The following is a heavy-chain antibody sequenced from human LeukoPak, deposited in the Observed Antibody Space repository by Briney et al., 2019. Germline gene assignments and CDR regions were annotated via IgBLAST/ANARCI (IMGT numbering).Heavy chain of an antibody. J-gene: IGHJ4*02. Sequence: PGGSLRLSCAASGFTVSSNYMSWVRQAPGKGLEWVSVIYSGGSTYYADSVKGRFTISRDNAKNSLYLQMNSLRAEDTALYYCAKDTSIAVAGKLDYWGQGTLVTVSS. CDR3: AKDTSIAVAGKLDY. D-gene: IGHD6-19*01. CDR1: GFTVSSNY. V-gene: IGHV3-53*05. CDR2: IYSGGST.